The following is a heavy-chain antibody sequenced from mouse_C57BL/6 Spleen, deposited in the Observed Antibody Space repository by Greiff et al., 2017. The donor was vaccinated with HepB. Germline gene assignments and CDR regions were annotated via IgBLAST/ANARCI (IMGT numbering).Heavy chain of an antibody. D-gene: IGHD1-1*01. V-gene: IGHV2-9-1*01. CDR2: IWTGGGT. Sequence: VKLVESGPGLVAPSQSLSITCTVSGFSLTSYAISWVRQPPGKGLEWLGVIWTGGGTNYNSALKSRLSISKDNSKSQVFLKMNSLQTDDTARYYCARNFAYGSSLNWYFDVWGTGTTVTVSS. J-gene: IGHJ1*03. CDR1: GFSLTSYA. CDR3: ARNFAYGSSLNWYFDV.